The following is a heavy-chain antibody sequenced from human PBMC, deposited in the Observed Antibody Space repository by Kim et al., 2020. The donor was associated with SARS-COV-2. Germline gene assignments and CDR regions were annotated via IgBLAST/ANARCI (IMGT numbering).Heavy chain of an antibody. CDR2: ISYDGSNK. Sequence: GGSLRLSCAASGFTFSSYAMHWVRQAPGKGLEWVAVISYDGSNKYYADSVKGRFTISRDNSKNTLYLQMNSLRAEDTAVYYCARDKRGVGAHRSLDYWGQGTLVTVSS. V-gene: IGHV3-30-3*01. CDR1: GFTFSSYA. D-gene: IGHD1-26*01. CDR3: ARDKRGVGAHRSLDY. J-gene: IGHJ4*02.